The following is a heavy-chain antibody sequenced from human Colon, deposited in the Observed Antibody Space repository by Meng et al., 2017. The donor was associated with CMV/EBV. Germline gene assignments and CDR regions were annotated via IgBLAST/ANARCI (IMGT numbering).Heavy chain of an antibody. CDR3: AHKSLPAAFFDY. J-gene: IGHJ4*02. D-gene: IGHD2-2*01. CDR2: IYWDDDK. V-gene: IGHV2-5*02. CDR1: GFSLNTYEVG. Sequence: QIPLKASGPTLVKPTQTLTLTCTFSGFSLNTYEVGVGWFRQPPGKAPEWLALIYWDDDKRYRSSLGNRLTLTHDASKNQVVLTMTDMDPVDTATYYCAHKSLPAAFFDYWSQGTLVTVSS.